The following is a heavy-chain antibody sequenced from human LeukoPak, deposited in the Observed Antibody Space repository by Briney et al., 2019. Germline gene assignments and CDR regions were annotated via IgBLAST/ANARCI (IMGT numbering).Heavy chain of an antibody. D-gene: IGHD2-2*02. CDR2: INPNSGGT. Sequence: ASVKVSCKASGYTFTGYYMHWVRQAPGQGVEWMGWINPNSGGTNYAQKFQGRVTMTRDTSISTAYMELSRLRSDDTAVYYCARGRSDDPIFDYWGQGTLVTVSS. CDR3: ARGRSDDPIFDY. V-gene: IGHV1-2*02. J-gene: IGHJ4*02. CDR1: GYTFTGYY.